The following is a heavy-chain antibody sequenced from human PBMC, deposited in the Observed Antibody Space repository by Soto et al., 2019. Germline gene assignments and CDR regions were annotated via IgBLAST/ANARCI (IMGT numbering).Heavy chain of an antibody. V-gene: IGHV3-9*01. CDR2: ISWSSGSI. J-gene: IGHJ3*02. CDR3: AKGYCSSTSCQQPGAHDAFDI. CDR1: GFTFDDYA. D-gene: IGHD2-2*01. Sequence: EVQLVESGGGLVQPGRSLRLSCAASGFTFDDYAMHWVRQAPGKGLEWVSGISWSSGSIGYADSVKGRFTISRDNAKNSLYLQMNSLRAEDTALYYCAKGYCSSTSCQQPGAHDAFDIWGQGTMVTVSS.